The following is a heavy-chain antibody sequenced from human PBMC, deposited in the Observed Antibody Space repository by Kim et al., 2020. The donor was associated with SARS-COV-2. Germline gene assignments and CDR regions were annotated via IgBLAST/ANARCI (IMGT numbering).Heavy chain of an antibody. J-gene: IGHJ6*02. V-gene: IGHV3-9*01. Sequence: SLRLSCAAYGFSFDDCAMHWVRQAPGKGLEWVSGISWNSGSIGYADSVKGRFTISRDNAKKSLYLQMNSLRAEDTALYYCVKDRGMVYADTHGMDVWGQGTTVSVSS. CDR2: ISWNSGSI. CDR1: GFSFDDCA. D-gene: IGHD2-8*01. CDR3: VKDRGMVYADTHGMDV.